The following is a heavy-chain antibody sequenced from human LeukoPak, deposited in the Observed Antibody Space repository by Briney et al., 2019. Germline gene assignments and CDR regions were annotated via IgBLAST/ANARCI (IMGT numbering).Heavy chain of an antibody. CDR3: ARAMGTSYGFWSGSYTVSYYYYMDV. J-gene: IGHJ6*03. CDR2: IKQDGSEK. CDR1: GFTFSSHS. Sequence: GGSLRLSCATSGFTFSSHSMSWVRQAPVKGLEWVANIKQDGSEKHYVDSVKGRFSISRDNTKNSLYLQMNSLRAEDTAVYYCARAMGTSYGFWSGSYTVSYYYYMDVWGKGTTVTVSS. V-gene: IGHV3-7*01. D-gene: IGHD3-3*01.